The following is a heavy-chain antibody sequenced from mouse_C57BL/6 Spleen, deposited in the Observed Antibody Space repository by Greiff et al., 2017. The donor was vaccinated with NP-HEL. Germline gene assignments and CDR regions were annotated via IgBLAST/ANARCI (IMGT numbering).Heavy chain of an antibody. CDR2: IYPRAGST. CDR1: GYTFTSYD. V-gene: IGHV1-85*01. D-gene: IGHD2-1*01. CDR3: AREGGNYLFAY. Sequence: QVQLQQSGPELVKPGASVKLSCKASGYTFTSYDINWVKQRPGQGLEWIGWIYPRAGSTKYNEKFKGKATLTVDTSSSTAYMELHSLTSEDSAVYFWAREGGNYLFAYWGQGTLVTVSA. J-gene: IGHJ3*01.